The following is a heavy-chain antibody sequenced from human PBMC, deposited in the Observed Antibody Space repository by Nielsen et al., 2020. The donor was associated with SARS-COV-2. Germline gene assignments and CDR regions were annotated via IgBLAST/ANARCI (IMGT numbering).Heavy chain of an antibody. CDR2: INHSGST. D-gene: IGHD1-26*01. V-gene: IGHV4-34*09. J-gene: IGHJ6*03. CDR3: ARDRRARSGNPHAYYYYMDV. Sequence: WIRQPPGKGLEWIGEINHSGSTNYNPSLKSRVTISVDTSKNQFSLKLSSVTAADTAVYYCARDRRARSGNPHAYYYYMDVWGKGTTVTVSS.